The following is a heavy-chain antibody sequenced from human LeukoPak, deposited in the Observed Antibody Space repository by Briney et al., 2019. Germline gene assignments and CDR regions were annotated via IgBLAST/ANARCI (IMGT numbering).Heavy chain of an antibody. D-gene: IGHD3-9*01. CDR1: GFTLSSHA. CDR3: SKAYRTYYILTGADY. J-gene: IGHJ4*02. V-gene: IGHV3-23*01. CDR2: ISCSGGST. Sequence: GGSLRLSCAASGFTLSSHAMSWVRQAPGKGLEWVSVISCSGGSTYYADSVKGRFAISRDNSKNTLYLQKNSLRPEDTAVYYCSKAYRTYYILTGADYWGQGTLVTVSS.